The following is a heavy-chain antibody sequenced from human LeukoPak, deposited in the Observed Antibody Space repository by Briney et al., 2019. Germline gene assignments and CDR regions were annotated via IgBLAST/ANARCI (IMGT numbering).Heavy chain of an antibody. J-gene: IGHJ4*02. CDR3: AAKSRLTMVRGGDLPTLDY. Sequence: ASVKVSCKASGYTFTGYYMHWVRQAPGQGLEWMGWINPNSGGTNYAQKFQGRVTMTRDTSISTAYMELSRLRSDDTAVYYCAAKSRLTMVRGGDLPTLDYWGQGTLVTVSS. CDR2: INPNSGGT. V-gene: IGHV1-2*02. CDR1: GYTFTGYY. D-gene: IGHD3-10*01.